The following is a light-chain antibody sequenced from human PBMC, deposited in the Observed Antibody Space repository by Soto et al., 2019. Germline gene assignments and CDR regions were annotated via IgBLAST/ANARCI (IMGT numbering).Light chain of an antibody. V-gene: IGLV2-14*01. CDR1: SSDVGAYNY. J-gene: IGLJ1*01. Sequence: QSVLTQPPSASGSPGQSVTISCTGTSSDVGAYNYVSWYQHSPGKAPRLLIYEVNNRPSGVSKRFSGSKAGNTASLAISGLLDDDEADYFCASFRSGTILVFGSGTKVTVL. CDR2: EVN. CDR3: ASFRSGTILV.